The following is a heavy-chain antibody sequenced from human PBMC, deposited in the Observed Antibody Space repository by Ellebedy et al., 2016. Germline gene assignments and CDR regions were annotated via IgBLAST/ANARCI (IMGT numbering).Heavy chain of an antibody. Sequence: GGSLRLSXVVSGFTFSNAWMSWVRQVPGKGLEWLGQIKSKIDGGTTDYAAPVKGRFTISRDDSDNTLYLQMNTLKTEDTAVYYCTTVDGWEATIPTPDYWGQGTLVTVSS. CDR2: IKSKIDGGTT. J-gene: IGHJ4*02. V-gene: IGHV3-15*01. D-gene: IGHD5-24*01. CDR1: GFTFSNAW. CDR3: TTVDGWEATIPTPDY.